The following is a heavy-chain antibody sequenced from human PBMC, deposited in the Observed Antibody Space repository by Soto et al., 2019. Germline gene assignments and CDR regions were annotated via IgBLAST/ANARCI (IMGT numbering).Heavy chain of an antibody. Sequence: SETLSLTCAVSGGSISSGGYSWSWVRQPPGKGLEWIGYIYHSGSTYYNPSLKSRVTISVDRSKNQFSLKLSSVTAADTAVYYCARSSSSWHVQGGFKRTYGTFDYWGQGTLVTVSS. CDR3: ARSSSSWHVQGGFKRTYGTFDY. V-gene: IGHV4-30-2*01. D-gene: IGHD6-13*01. CDR1: GGSISSGGYS. CDR2: IYHSGST. J-gene: IGHJ4*02.